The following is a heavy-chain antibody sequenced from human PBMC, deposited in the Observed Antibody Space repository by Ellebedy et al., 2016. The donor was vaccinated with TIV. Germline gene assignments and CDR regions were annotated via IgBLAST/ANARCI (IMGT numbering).Heavy chain of an antibody. V-gene: IGHV4-39*07. CDR1: GVPVNDPRSH. J-gene: IGHJ5*02. CDR3: ARDSMVSIESDGLARHWFDP. D-gene: IGHD3-10*01. Sequence: MPSETLSLTCTVSGVPVNDPRSHWGWLRQSPGGGLEWIATIYYLGGTFYNPSLKRRATISIDTSKNEFSLKLASVTAADTALYFCARDSMVSIESDGLARHWFDPWGQGSLATVSS. CDR2: IYYLGGT.